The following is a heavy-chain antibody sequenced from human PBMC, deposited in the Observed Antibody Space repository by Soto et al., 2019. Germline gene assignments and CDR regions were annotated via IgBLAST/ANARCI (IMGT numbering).Heavy chain of an antibody. D-gene: IGHD3-22*01. J-gene: IGHJ4*02. V-gene: IGHV1-46*01. Sequence: GASVKVSCKASGYTFTSYYMHWVRQAPGQGLEWMGIINPSGGSTSYAQKFQGSVTMTRDTSTSTVYMELSSLRSEDTAVYYCASENYYDSSGYSHYFDYWGQGTLVTVSS. CDR3: ASENYYDSSGYSHYFDY. CDR1: GYTFTSYY. CDR2: INPSGGST.